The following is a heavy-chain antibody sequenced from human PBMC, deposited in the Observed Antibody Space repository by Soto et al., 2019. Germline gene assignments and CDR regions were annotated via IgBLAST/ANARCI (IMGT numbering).Heavy chain of an antibody. CDR2: INGDGREE. D-gene: IGHD3-10*01. Sequence: ESGGVLVPPGGSLRVSCAASGFTFSTSWMNWVRQAPGKGLEWVANINGDGREEYYVDSVRGRFTISRDNVKNSLFLQMNSLRAEDTAVYYCAAGFPPDYWGQGTLVTVSS. V-gene: IGHV3-7*01. CDR1: GFTFSTSW. CDR3: AAGFPPDY. J-gene: IGHJ3*01.